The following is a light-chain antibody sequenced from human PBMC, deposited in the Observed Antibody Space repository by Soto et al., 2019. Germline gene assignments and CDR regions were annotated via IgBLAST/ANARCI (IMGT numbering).Light chain of an antibody. CDR3: CSYAGSNTYV. Sequence: QSALTQPASVSGSPGQSITISCTGTSSDVGSYNLVSWYQQHPGKAPKFMIYGVTKRTSGVSNRFSGSKSGNTASLTISGLQAEDEADYYCCSYAGSNTYVVGTGTKVTVL. V-gene: IGLV2-23*02. CDR1: SSDVGSYNL. J-gene: IGLJ1*01. CDR2: GVT.